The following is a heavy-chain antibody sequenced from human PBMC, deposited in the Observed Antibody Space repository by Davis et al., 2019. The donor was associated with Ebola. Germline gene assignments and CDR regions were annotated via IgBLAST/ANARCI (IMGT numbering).Heavy chain of an antibody. CDR3: AGGRQWDYEF. CDR2: ISDYTQ. D-gene: IGHD6-19*01. Sequence: ASVKVSCKASGYTFTNYRINWVRQAPGQGLEWMGWISDYTQKYAQKVQGRVTMTTDTSTSTAYMELRSLRSDDTAMYYCAGGRQWDYEFWGQGTLVTVSS. J-gene: IGHJ4*02. V-gene: IGHV1-18*04. CDR1: GYTFTNYR.